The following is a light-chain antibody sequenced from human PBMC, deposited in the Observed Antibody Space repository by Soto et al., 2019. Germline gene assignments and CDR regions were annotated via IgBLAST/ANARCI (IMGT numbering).Light chain of an antibody. V-gene: IGLV2-8*01. J-gene: IGLJ2*01. CDR2: EVS. CDR3: SSYAGSNNLV. CDR1: SSDVGGYNY. Sequence: QSVLTQPPSASGSPGQSVTISCTGTSSDVGGYNYVSWYQQLPGKAPKLMIYEVSKRPSGVPDRFSGSKSGNTASLTVSGLQAEDEADYYCSSYAGSNNLVFGGGTQLTVL.